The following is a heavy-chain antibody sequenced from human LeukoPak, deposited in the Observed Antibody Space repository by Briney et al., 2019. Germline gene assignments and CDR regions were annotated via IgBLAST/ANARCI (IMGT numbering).Heavy chain of an antibody. J-gene: IGHJ4*02. CDR3: ARAFLGAAGFWDC. D-gene: IGHD6-13*01. V-gene: IGHV3-53*01. CDR1: GFAASDNY. Sequence: GGSLRVSCSASGFAASDNYMSWVRGAPGKGLEWVSIIYSNGNTYYAVSVKGRFTISRDNSKNTLYLQMNSLRAEDTAVYYCARAFLGAAGFWDCWGQGTLVTVSS. CDR2: IYSNGNT.